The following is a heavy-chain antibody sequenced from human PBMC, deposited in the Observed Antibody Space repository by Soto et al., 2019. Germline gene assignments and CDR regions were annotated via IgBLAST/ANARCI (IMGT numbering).Heavy chain of an antibody. CDR1: GFTFRSFT. Sequence: GGSLRLSCAASGFTFRSFTMNWVRQAPGKGLERVSTISSNSAYIYYTDALRGRFTISRDNAKNSLHLQMNTLRAEDTAVYYCTRDASRDSSARGWFDPWGPGTLVTVSS. J-gene: IGHJ5*02. CDR2: ISSNSAYI. V-gene: IGHV3-21*01. D-gene: IGHD6-13*01. CDR3: TRDASRDSSARGWFDP.